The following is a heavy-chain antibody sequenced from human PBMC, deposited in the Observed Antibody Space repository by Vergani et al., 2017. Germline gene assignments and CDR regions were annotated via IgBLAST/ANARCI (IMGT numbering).Heavy chain of an antibody. CDR2: INPNSGGT. V-gene: IGHV1-2*06. CDR3: AREVGNWFDP. CDR1: GYTFTGYY. D-gene: IGHD1-26*01. J-gene: IGHJ5*02. Sequence: QVQLVQSGAEVKKPGASVKVSCKASGYTFTGYYMHWVRQAPGQGLEWMGRINPNSGGTNYAQKLQGRVTMTRDTSLSTAYMELSRLRSDDPAVYYCAREVGNWFDPWGQGTLVTVSS.